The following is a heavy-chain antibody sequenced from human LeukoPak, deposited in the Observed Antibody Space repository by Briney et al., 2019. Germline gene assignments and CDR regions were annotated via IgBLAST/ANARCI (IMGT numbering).Heavy chain of an antibody. D-gene: IGHD3/OR15-3a*01. Sequence: GGSLRLSCAASGFTFSSHWMSWVRQAPGKGLEWVANIKQDGSEKYYVDSVKGRFTISRDNAKNSLYLQMNSLRAEDTAVYYCARDLIFSGWFDPWGQGTLVTVSS. V-gene: IGHV3-7*01. CDR2: IKQDGSEK. CDR3: ARDLIFSGWFDP. CDR1: GFTFSSHW. J-gene: IGHJ5*02.